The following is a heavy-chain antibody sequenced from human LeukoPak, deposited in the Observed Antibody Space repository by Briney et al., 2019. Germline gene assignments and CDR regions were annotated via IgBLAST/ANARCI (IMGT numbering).Heavy chain of an antibody. Sequence: ASVKVSCKVSGYTLTELSMHWVRQAPGKGLEWMGGFDPEDGETIYAQKLQGRVTMTTDTSTSTAYMELRSLRSDDTAVYYCARYWPRGVPQFDYWGQATLVTVSS. CDR1: GYTLTELS. J-gene: IGHJ4*02. CDR3: ARYWPRGVPQFDY. V-gene: IGHV1-24*01. D-gene: IGHD3-10*01. CDR2: FDPEDGET.